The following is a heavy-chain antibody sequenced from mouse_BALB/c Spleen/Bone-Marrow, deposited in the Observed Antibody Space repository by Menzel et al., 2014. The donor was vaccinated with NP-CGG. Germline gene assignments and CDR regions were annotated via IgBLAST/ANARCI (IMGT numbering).Heavy chain of an antibody. CDR1: GFDFSRYW. CDR3: ARPDYYGYLNY. Sequence: EVKLVESGGGLVQPGGSLKLSCAASGFDFSRYWMCWVRQAPGKGLEWIGEINPDSRTINYSPSLKDKFIISRDNAKNTLYLRLNKVRSEDTALYYCARPDYYGYLNYWGQGTTLTVSS. V-gene: IGHV4-1*02. CDR2: INPDSRTI. J-gene: IGHJ2*01. D-gene: IGHD1-1*01.